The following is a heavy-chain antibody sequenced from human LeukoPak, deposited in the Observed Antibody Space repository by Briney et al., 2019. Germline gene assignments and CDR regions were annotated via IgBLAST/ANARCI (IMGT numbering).Heavy chain of an antibody. J-gene: IGHJ4*02. CDR3: AKDSSFVGDIAATTPLDY. V-gene: IGHV3-30*18. CDR2: ISYDGSNK. CDR1: GFTFSSYG. Sequence: GRSLRLSCAASGFTFSSYGMHWVRQAPGKGLEWVAVISYDGSNKYYADSVKGRFTISRDNSKNTLYLQMNSLRAEDTAVYYCAKDSSFVGDIAATTPLDYWGQGTLVTVSS. D-gene: IGHD5-12*01.